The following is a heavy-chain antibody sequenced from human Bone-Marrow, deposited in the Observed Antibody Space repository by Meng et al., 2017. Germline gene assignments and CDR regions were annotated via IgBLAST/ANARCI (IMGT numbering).Heavy chain of an antibody. CDR1: GCSISSGGYY. V-gene: IGHV4-31*01. CDR3: ARDIRQGGNIWFDP. Sequence: VQVQESGPGLVRPSETLSLTCTVSGCSISSGGYYWSWIRQHPGKGLEWIGYIYYSGTTYYNPSLSSLVTISVDTSKNQFSLNPSSVTAADTAVYYCARDIRQGGNIWFDPWGQGTLVTVSS. CDR2: IYYSGTT. D-gene: IGHD3-16*01. J-gene: IGHJ5*02.